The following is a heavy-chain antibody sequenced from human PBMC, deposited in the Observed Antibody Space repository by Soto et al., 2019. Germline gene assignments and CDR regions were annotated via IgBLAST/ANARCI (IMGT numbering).Heavy chain of an antibody. J-gene: IGHJ3*02. D-gene: IGHD3-10*01. CDR1: GGTFSSYA. V-gene: IGHV1-69*13. Sequence: SSVKVSCKASGGTFSSYAISWVRQAPGQGLEWMGGIIPIFGTANYAQKFQGRVTITADESTSTAYMELSSLRSEDTAVYYCARERGSGSYFKDAFDIWGQGTMVTVSS. CDR2: IIPIFGTA. CDR3: ARERGSGSYFKDAFDI.